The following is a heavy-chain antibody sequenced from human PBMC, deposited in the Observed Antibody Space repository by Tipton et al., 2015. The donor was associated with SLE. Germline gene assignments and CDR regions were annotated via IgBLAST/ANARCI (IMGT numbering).Heavy chain of an antibody. CDR1: GIPFRTAW. CDR3: ARAGVLAGFDL. V-gene: IGHV3-74*01. J-gene: IGHJ3*01. Sequence: GSLRLSCAASGIPFRTAWLHWGRQAPGKGLVWVSRINDVGTSTIYAESVKGRFTISRDDAKNTVYLQMNSLRAEDTGLYYCARAGVLAGFDLWGQGTMVIVSS. CDR2: INDVGTST. D-gene: IGHD3-10*01.